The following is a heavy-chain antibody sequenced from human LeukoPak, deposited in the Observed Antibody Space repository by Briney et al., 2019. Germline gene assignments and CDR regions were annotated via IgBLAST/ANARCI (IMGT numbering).Heavy chain of an antibody. J-gene: IGHJ6*03. V-gene: IGHV4-61*02. CDR1: GGSISSGSYY. Sequence: SETLSLTCTVSGGSISSGSYYWSWIRQPAGKGLEWIGRIYTSGSTNYNPSLKSRVTISVDTSKNQFSLKLSSVTAADTAVYYCVSGYGSGSYLYMDVWGKGTTVTISS. CDR2: IYTSGST. CDR3: VSGYGSGSYLYMDV. D-gene: IGHD3-10*01.